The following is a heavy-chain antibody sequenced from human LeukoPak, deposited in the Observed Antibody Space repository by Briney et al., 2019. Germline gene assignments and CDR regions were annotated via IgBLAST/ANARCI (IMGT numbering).Heavy chain of an antibody. J-gene: IGHJ6*03. Sequence: GASVKVSCKASGYTFTGYYMHWVRQAPGQGLEWMGWINPNSGGTNYAQKFQGRVTMTRDTSISTAYMELTRLRSDDTAVYYCARDLRGFSPYYYYMDVWGKGTTVTVSS. D-gene: IGHD3-22*01. CDR3: ARDLRGFSPYYYYMDV. V-gene: IGHV1-2*02. CDR2: INPNSGGT. CDR1: GYTFTGYY.